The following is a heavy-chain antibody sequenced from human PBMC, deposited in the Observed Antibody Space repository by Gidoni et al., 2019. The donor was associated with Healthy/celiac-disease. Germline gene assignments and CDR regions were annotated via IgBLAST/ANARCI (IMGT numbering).Heavy chain of an antibody. Sequence: EVQLLESGGGLVQPGGSLRLSCAASGFTFRRYAMSWFRQAPGKGLEWVSAISGSGGSTYYADSVKGRFTISRDNSKNTLYLQMNSLRAEDTAVYYCAKVSVPGRFLEWLSLPGWFDPWGQGTLVTVSS. CDR2: ISGSGGST. CDR3: AKVSVPGRFLEWLSLPGWFDP. J-gene: IGHJ5*02. V-gene: IGHV3-23*01. D-gene: IGHD3-3*01. CDR1: GFTFRRYA.